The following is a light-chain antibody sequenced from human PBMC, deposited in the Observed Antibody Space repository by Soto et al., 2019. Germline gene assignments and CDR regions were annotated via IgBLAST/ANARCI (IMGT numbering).Light chain of an antibody. CDR3: QQYNNWPLT. V-gene: IGKV3-15*01. Sequence: EIVMTQSPATLSVSPGETATLSCRASQSLTSYLAWYQQKPDQAPRLLIYAISTRATDIPARFSGSGSGTEFTLTISSLQSEDFAVYYCQQYNNWPLTFGGGTKVEIK. CDR2: AIS. J-gene: IGKJ4*01. CDR1: QSLTSY.